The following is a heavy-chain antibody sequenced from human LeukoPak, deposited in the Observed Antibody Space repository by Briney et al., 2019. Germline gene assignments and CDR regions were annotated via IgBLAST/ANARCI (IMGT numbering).Heavy chain of an antibody. CDR1: GFTFTFSAYA. CDR2: MWYDGSNE. CDR3: ASILPRAVAGTSPFDY. J-gene: IGHJ4*02. V-gene: IGHV3-33*01. D-gene: IGHD6-19*01. Sequence: GGSLRLSCAASGFTFTFSAYAIHWVRQAPGKGLEWVAVMWYDGSNEYYADSVKGRFTISRDNSKNTLYLQMNSLRAEDTAVYYCASILPRAVAGTSPFDYWGQGTLVTVSS.